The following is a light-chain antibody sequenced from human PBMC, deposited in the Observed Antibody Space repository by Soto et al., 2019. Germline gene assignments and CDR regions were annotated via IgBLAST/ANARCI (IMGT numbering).Light chain of an antibody. CDR3: QSYDISLSGVI. J-gene: IGLJ2*01. Sequence: QSVLTQPPSVSGAPGQRVTISCTGSRSNIGANFDVQWFQQVPGTAPKLLISANNNRPSGVPDRFSGSKSGTSAFLAITGLQAEDEANYYCQSYDISLSGVIFGGGTKVNVL. CDR1: RSNIGANFD. V-gene: IGLV1-40*01. CDR2: ANN.